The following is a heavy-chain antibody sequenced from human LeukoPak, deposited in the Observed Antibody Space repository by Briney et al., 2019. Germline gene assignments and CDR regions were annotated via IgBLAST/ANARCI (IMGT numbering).Heavy chain of an antibody. CDR1: GFTFDDYT. CDR3: ARATTYDILTGFSDY. Sequence: PGGSLRLSCEGSGFTFDDYTMHWVRQAPGKGLEWVSSISSSSSYIYYADSVKGRFTISRDNAKKSLYLQMNSLRAEDTAVYYCARATTYDILTGFSDYWGQGTLVTVSS. V-gene: IGHV3-21*01. J-gene: IGHJ4*02. D-gene: IGHD3-9*01. CDR2: ISSSSSYI.